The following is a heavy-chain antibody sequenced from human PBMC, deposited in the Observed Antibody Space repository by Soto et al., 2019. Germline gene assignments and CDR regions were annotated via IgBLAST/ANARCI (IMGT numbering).Heavy chain of an antibody. D-gene: IGHD1-26*01. CDR2: IYYSGST. V-gene: IGHV4-59*08. CDR1: GGSIRSYY. J-gene: IGHJ5*02. Sequence: QVQLQESGPGLVKPSETLSLTCTVSGGSIRSYYWSWIRQPPGKGLEWIGSIYYSGSTNYKPSLKSRVTISVDTSKNQFSLKLNSVTAADTAVYYCARQGGRFDPWGQGTLVTVSS. CDR3: ARQGGRFDP.